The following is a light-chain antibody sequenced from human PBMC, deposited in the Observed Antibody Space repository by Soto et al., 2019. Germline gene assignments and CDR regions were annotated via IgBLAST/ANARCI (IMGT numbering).Light chain of an antibody. CDR2: EGT. CDR1: SSDVGRYNL. J-gene: IGLJ1*01. Sequence: QSSLTQPASVSRSPGQSITIACTGTSSDVGRYNLVSWYQHHPDKAPKLMIYEGTKRPLGVSNRFSGSKSGNTASLTISGLQAEDEADYYCCSYAGSSTYVFGTGTKVTVL. CDR3: CSYAGSSTYV. V-gene: IGLV2-23*01.